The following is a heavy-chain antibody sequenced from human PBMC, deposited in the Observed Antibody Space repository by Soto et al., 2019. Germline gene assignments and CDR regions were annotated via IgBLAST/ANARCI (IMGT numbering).Heavy chain of an antibody. V-gene: IGHV3-72*01. CDR1: GFTFSSYW. J-gene: IGHJ6*02. CDR2: TRNKANSYTT. Sequence: PGGSLRLSCAASGFTFSSYWMSWVRQAPGKGLEWVGRTRNKANSYTTEYAASVKGRFTISRDDSKNSLYLQMNSLKTEDTAVYYCARDQGLTHGMDVWGQGTTVTVSS. CDR3: ARDQGLTHGMDV.